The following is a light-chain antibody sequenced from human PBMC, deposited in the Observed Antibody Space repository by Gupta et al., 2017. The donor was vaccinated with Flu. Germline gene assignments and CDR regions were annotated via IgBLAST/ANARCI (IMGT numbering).Light chain of an antibody. J-gene: IGLJ3*02. V-gene: IGLV2-14*04. CDR3: SSYTSSSTWV. CDR2: DVS. Sequence: SITISCAGTSSDVGGYNYVSWYQQHPGKAPKFMIYDVSSRPSGVSDRFSGSKSGNTASLTISGLQAEDEADYYCSSYTSSSTWVFGGGTKLTVL. CDR1: SSDVGGYNY.